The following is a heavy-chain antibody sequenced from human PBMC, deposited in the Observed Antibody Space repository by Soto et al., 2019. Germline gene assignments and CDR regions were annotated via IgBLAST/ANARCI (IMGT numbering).Heavy chain of an antibody. CDR2: IYYSGST. Sequence: PSETLSLTCTVSGGSVSSGSYCWSWIRQPPGKGLEWIGYIYYSGSTNYNPSLKSRVTISVDTSKNQFSLKLSSVTAADTAVYYCARAELVLVWFDPWGQGTLVTVSS. D-gene: IGHD6-13*01. CDR1: GGSVSSGSYC. J-gene: IGHJ5*02. CDR3: ARAELVLVWFDP. V-gene: IGHV4-61*01.